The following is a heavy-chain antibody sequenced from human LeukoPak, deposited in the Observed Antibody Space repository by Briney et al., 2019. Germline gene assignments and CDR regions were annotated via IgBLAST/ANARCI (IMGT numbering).Heavy chain of an antibody. D-gene: IGHD2/OR15-2a*01. CDR3: ATERQKYFES. Sequence: PGGSLRLSCAASGFTFDDYTMHWVRHARGKGLEWVSLITWGGGSAFYADSVKGRFTISRDNSKNSLYVQMNSLRTEDTALYYCATERQKYFESWGQGTLVAVSS. CDR1: GFTFDDYT. CDR2: ITWGGGSA. J-gene: IGHJ4*02. V-gene: IGHV3-43*01.